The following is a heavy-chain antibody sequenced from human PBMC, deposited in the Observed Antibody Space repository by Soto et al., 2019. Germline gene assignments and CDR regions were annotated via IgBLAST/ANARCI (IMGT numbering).Heavy chain of an antibody. CDR2: IRSKANSYAT. Sequence: EVQLVESGGGLVQPGGSLKISCAASGVTFSGSAMHWVRQASGKGLEWVGRIRSKANSYATANAASVKGRFTISRDDSKNTAYLQMNSLKTEDTAVYYCTRQGHYYDSSGYYAVSDYWGQGTLVTVSS. CDR1: GVTFSGSA. D-gene: IGHD3-22*01. CDR3: TRQGHYYDSSGYYAVSDY. J-gene: IGHJ4*02. V-gene: IGHV3-73*02.